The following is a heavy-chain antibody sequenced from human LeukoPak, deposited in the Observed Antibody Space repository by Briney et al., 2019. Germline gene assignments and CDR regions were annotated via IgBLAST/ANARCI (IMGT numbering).Heavy chain of an antibody. CDR1: GFTFSSYA. CDR2: ISGTGGST. CDR3: AKEPHPDYSNYFDY. V-gene: IGHV3-23*01. J-gene: IGHJ4*02. D-gene: IGHD4-11*01. Sequence: GGSLRLSCAASGFTFSSYAMSWVRQAPGKGLEWVSVISGTGGSTYYGDSVKGRFTISRDNSKNTLYLQMNSLRAEDTAVYYCAKEPHPDYSNYFDYWGQGTLVTVSS.